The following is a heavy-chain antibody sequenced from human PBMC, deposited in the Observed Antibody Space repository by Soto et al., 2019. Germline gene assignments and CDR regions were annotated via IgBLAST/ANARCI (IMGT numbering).Heavy chain of an antibody. CDR1: GFPFSSYV. V-gene: IGHV3-23*01. CDR2: ISGGGSNT. J-gene: IGHJ4*02. CDR3: AKDSNKYSSSLRGRYFDY. Sequence: AGGSLRLSCAASGFPFSSYVMSWVRQAPGKGLEWVSGISGGGSNTFYADYVKGRFTISRDNSKNTLLLQMNSLGAEDTAVYYCAKDSNKYSSSLRGRYFDYWGQGIGVTVS. D-gene: IGHD4-4*01.